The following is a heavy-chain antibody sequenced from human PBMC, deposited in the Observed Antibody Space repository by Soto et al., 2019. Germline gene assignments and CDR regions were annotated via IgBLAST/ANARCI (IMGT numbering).Heavy chain of an antibody. CDR2: ISDSGART. J-gene: IGHJ3*01. V-gene: IGHV3-23*01. D-gene: IGHD3-16*02. CDR1: GFTLSMSA. CDR3: AKDRGVIVKAGDASDV. Sequence: EVQLMESGGGLVQPGGSLRLSCASSGFTLSMSAVNWVRQAPGKGLEWVSYISDSGARTYYADSVKGRYTISRDRSKNTVSLQMHSLRAEDTAVHYSAKDRGVIVKAGDASDVWGQGTKVTASS.